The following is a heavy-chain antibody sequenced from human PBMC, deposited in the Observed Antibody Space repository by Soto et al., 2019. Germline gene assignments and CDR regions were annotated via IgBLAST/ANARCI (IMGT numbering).Heavy chain of an antibody. V-gene: IGHV5-51*01. CDR1: GYNFANYW. CDR3: AAGYTTGPDAFDI. D-gene: IGHD6-13*01. CDR2: IFPGDSDT. Sequence: RGASLKISCKGSGYNFANYWIGWVRQMPGKGLEWMGMIFPGDSDTKNSPSLQGQITMSVDKSDSSAYLQWRSLKASDTAMYYCAAGYTTGPDAFDIWGQGTLVTVSS. J-gene: IGHJ4*02.